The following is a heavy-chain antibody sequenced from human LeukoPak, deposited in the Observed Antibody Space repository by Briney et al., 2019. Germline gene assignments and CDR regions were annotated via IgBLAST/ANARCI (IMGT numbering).Heavy chain of an antibody. CDR1: GLTFSSYW. J-gene: IGHJ3*01. V-gene: IGHV3-74*01. Sequence: PGGSLRLSCAASGLTFSSYWMHWVRQAPGKGLVWVSRINSDGSSTSYADSVKGRFTISRDNAKNTLYLQMNSLRAEDTALYYCVKVYNVIENAFDLWGQGTMVSVSS. D-gene: IGHD3-16*02. CDR3: VKVYNVIENAFDL. CDR2: INSDGSST.